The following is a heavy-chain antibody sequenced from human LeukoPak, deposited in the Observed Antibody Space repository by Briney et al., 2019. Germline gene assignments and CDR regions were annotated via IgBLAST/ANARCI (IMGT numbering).Heavy chain of an antibody. CDR1: GGSISSYY. CDR3: ARRLWFGELAFDY. CDR2: IYYSGST. J-gene: IGHJ4*02. Sequence: SETLSLTCTVSGGSISSYYWSWIRQPPGKGLERIGYIYYSGSTNYNPSLKSRVTISVDTSKNQFSLKLSSVTAADTAVYYCARRLWFGELAFDYWGQGTLVTVSS. V-gene: IGHV4-59*01. D-gene: IGHD3-10*01.